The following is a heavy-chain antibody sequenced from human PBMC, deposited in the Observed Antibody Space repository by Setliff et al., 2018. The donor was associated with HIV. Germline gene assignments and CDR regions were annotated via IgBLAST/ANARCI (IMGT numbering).Heavy chain of an antibody. CDR3: ARGDFALGQ. Sequence: SVKVSCKASGYTFINSGITWVRQAPGQGLEWMGWTSPYSGHKKYAQNLQGRVTLTTDTSTNTAYMDLSDLRSDDTAVYYCARGDFALGQWGQGTLVTVSS. CDR1: GYTFINSG. D-gene: IGHD3-3*01. J-gene: IGHJ4*02. CDR2: TSPYSGHK. V-gene: IGHV1-18*01.